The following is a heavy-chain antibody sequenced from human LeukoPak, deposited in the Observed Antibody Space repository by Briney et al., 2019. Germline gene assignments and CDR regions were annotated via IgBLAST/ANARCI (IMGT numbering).Heavy chain of an antibody. CDR3: AKDSYDSGMDV. J-gene: IGHJ6*02. D-gene: IGHD3-22*01. V-gene: IGHV3-30*18. Sequence: GGSLRLSCAASGFTFSSYGMHWVRQAPGKGLEWVAVISYDGSNKYYADSVKGRFTISRDNSKNTLYLQMNSLRAEDTAVYYCAKDSYDSGMDVWGQGTTVTVSS. CDR2: ISYDGSNK. CDR1: GFTFSSYG.